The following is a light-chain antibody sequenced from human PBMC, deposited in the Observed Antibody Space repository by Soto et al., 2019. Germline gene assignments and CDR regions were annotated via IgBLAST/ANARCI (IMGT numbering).Light chain of an antibody. CDR3: QHYNSYSEA. CDR2: KAS. V-gene: IGKV1-5*03. Sequence: DIQMTQSPSTLSASVGDRFTITCRASQSISSRLAWYQQKPGKAPKLLIYKASTLKSGVPSRFSGSGSGTEFTLTISSLQPDDFATYYCQHYNSYSEAFGQGTKVDIK. J-gene: IGKJ1*01. CDR1: QSISSR.